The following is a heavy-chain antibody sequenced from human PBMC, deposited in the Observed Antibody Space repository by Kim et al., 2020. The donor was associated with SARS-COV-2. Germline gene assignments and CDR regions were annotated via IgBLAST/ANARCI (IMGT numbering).Heavy chain of an antibody. J-gene: IGHJ6*03. CDR1: GGSISSYY. V-gene: IGHV4-59*08. CDR2: IYYSRST. D-gene: IGHD3-3*01. CDR3: ARSTSITIFGVVGYMDV. Sequence: SETLSLTCTVSGGSISSYYWSWIRQPPGKGLEGIGYIYYSRSTNYNPSLKSRVTISVDTSKNQFSLKLSSVTAADTAVYYCARSTSITIFGVVGYMDVWGKGTTVTVSS.